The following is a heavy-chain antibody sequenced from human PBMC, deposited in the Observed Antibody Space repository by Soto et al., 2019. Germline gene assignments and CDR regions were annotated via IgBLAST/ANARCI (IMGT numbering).Heavy chain of an antibody. CDR3: ATGGFGVVPLEV. V-gene: IGHV1-24*01. Sequence: ASVKVSCKVSGYTLTELSMHWVRQAPGKGLEWMGGFDPEDGETIYAQKFQGRVTMTEDTSTDTAYMELSSLGSEDTAVYYCATGGFGVVPLEVWGPGTTVTVSS. CDR1: GYTLTELS. CDR2: FDPEDGET. J-gene: IGHJ6*02. D-gene: IGHD3-3*01.